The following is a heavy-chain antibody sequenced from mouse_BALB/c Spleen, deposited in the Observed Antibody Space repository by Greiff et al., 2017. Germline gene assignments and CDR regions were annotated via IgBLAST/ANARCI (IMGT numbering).Heavy chain of an antibody. J-gene: IGHJ4*01. V-gene: IGHV2-9-2*01. CDR2: IWTGGGT. CDR3: VSDGYYAMDY. Sequence: VHLVESGPGLVAPSQSLSITCTVSGFSLTSYDISWIRQPPGKGLEWLGVIWTGGGTNYNSAFMSRLSISKDNSKSQVFLKMNSLQTDDTAIYYCVSDGYYAMDYWGQGTSVTVSS. CDR1: GFSLTSYD.